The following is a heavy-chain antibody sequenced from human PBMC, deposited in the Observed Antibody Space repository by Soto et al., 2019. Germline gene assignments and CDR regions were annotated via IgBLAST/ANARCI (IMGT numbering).Heavy chain of an antibody. CDR3: AKDRGGGDSGSYYRTSYYYYGMDV. J-gene: IGHJ6*02. D-gene: IGHD3-10*01. V-gene: IGHV4-38-2*02. CDR2: IYHSGST. CDR1: GYSISSGYY. Sequence: PSETLTLTCAVSGYSISSGYYWGWIRQPPGKGLEWIGSIYHSGSTYYNPSLKSRVTISVDTSKNQFSLKLSSVTAADTAVCYCAKDRGGGDSGSYYRTSYYYYGMDVWGQGTTVTVSS.